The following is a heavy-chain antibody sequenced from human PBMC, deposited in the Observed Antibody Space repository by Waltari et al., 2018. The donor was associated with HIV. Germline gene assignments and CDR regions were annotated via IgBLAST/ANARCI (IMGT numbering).Heavy chain of an antibody. J-gene: IGHJ6*02. D-gene: IGHD2-21*01. Sequence: EAQLVGSGGGLVHPGGSLRLSGVASGFNLGAYSMNWVRQAPGKGLEWISYISSGERTIHYADSVRGRFTLSRDSARNSLYLQMNSLRPEDTAVYYCARGDIPYYYGMDVWGQGTTVTVS. CDR2: ISSGERTI. V-gene: IGHV3-48*01. CDR3: ARGDIPYYYGMDV. CDR1: GFNLGAYS.